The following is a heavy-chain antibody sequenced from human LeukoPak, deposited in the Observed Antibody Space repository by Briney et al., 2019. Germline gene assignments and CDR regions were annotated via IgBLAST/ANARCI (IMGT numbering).Heavy chain of an antibody. V-gene: IGHV4-4*07. Sequence: PSETLSLTCTVSGGSISSYYWSWIRQPAGKGLEWIGRIYTSGSTNYNPSLKSQVTMSVDTSKNQFSLKLNSVTAADTAVYYCARHRNYDYVWGSSHWFDPWGQGTLVTVSS. J-gene: IGHJ5*02. CDR3: ARHRNYDYVWGSSHWFDP. CDR1: GGSISSYY. D-gene: IGHD3-16*01. CDR2: IYTSGST.